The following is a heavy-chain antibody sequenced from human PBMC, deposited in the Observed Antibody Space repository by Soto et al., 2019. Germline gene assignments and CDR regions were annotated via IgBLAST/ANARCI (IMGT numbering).Heavy chain of an antibody. CDR3: ARENGDTEGYGFFDY. J-gene: IGHJ4*02. D-gene: IGHD5-18*01. V-gene: IGHV3-33*01. CDR2: IWYDGSNK. CDR1: GFTFSSYG. Sequence: QVQLVESGGGVVQPGRSLRLSCAASGFTFSSYGMHWVRQAPGKGLEWVAVIWYDGSNKYYADSVKGRFTISRDNSKNTVYLQMNSLRDEDTAVYYCARENGDTEGYGFFDYWGQGTLVTVSS.